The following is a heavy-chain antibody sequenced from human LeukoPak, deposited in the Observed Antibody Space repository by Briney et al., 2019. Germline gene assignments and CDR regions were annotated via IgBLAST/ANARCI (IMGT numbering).Heavy chain of an antibody. J-gene: IGHJ5*02. V-gene: IGHV1-46*01. Sequence: ASVKVSCKASGYSFTSYHMHWVRQAPGQGLEWMGIINPSGGSTNYAQKFQGRVTMTRDMSTSTVYMDLSSLRSEDTAVYYCAREAVTIFGLVRTQTTKGPHRFDPWGQGTLLTVSS. CDR2: INPSGGST. CDR1: GYSFTSYH. CDR3: AREAVTIFGLVRTQTTKGPHRFDP. D-gene: IGHD3-3*01.